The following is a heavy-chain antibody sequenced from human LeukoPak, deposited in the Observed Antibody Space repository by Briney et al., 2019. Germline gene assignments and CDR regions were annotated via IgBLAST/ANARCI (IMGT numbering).Heavy chain of an antibody. CDR1: GFTFSSYA. CDR2: ISYDGSNK. J-gene: IGHJ4*02. CDR3: ARDSSIVVVVAAILDY. V-gene: IGHV3-30*04. Sequence: GGSLRLSCAASGFTFSSYAMHWVRQAPGKGLEWVAVISYDGSNKYYADSVKGRFTISRDNSKNTLYLQMNSLRAEDTAVYYCARDSSIVVVVAAILDYWGQGTLVTVSS. D-gene: IGHD2-15*01.